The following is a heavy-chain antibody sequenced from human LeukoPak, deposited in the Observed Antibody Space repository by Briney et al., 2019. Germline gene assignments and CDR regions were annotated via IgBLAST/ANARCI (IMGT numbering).Heavy chain of an antibody. CDR2: ISAYNGNT. V-gene: IGHV1-18*01. CDR1: GYTITSYG. CDR3: ARQGYSGYDPLDY. D-gene: IGHD5-12*01. Sequence: GASVKVSCKASGYTITSYGISWVRQGHAPGLEWVGWISAYNGNTNYAQNLQGRVTMTTDTSTSPAYMELRSLRSDDTAVYYCARQGYSGYDPLDYCCQGTLVTV. J-gene: IGHJ4*02.